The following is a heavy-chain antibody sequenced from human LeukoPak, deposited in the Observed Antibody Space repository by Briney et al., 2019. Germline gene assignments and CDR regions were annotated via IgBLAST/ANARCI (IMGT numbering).Heavy chain of an antibody. CDR3: AADIFPKGIVLRFLEWFGGPLRYMDV. V-gene: IGHV4-4*02. CDR1: GGSISSSNW. CDR2: IYHSGST. D-gene: IGHD3-3*01. Sequence: PSETLSLTCAVSGGSISSSNWWSWVRQPPGKGLEWIGEIYHSGSTNYNPSLKSRVTISVDKSKNQFSLKLSSVTAADTAVYYCAADIFPKGIVLRFLEWFGGPLRYMDVWGQGTTVTVSS. J-gene: IGHJ6*02.